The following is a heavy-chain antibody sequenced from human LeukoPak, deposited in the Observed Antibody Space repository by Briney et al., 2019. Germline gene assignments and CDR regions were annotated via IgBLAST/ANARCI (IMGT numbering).Heavy chain of an antibody. CDR1: GFTFSSYG. J-gene: IGHJ3*02. V-gene: IGHV3-30*18. Sequence: PGGSLRLSCAASGFTFSSYGMHWVRRAPGKGLEWVAVISYDGSNKYYADSVKGRFTISRDNSKNTLYLQMNSLRAEDTAVYYCAKKDHGYSSGWYGAFDIWGQGTMVTVSS. D-gene: IGHD6-19*01. CDR3: AKKDHGYSSGWYGAFDI. CDR2: ISYDGSNK.